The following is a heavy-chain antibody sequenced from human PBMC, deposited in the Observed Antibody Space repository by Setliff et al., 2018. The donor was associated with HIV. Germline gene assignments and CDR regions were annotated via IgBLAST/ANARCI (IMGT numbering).Heavy chain of an antibody. CDR2: INFSGTT. J-gene: IGHJ6*02. CDR1: RGPFSGYF. Sequence: SETLSLTCGVFRGPFSGYFWSWIRQSPGRGLEWIGEINFSGTTNYNPSLKSRVTISVDTSKNQFSLKLRSVTAADTAVYYCARDRGNADYYYGMDVWGQGTTVTVSS. D-gene: IGHD3-10*01. CDR3: ARDRGNADYYYGMDV. V-gene: IGHV4-34*01.